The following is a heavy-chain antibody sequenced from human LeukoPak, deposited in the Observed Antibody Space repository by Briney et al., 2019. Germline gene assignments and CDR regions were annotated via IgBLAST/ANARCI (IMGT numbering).Heavy chain of an antibody. CDR2: IKQDGTEK. D-gene: IGHD5-18*01. V-gene: IGHV3-7*04. CDR3: TGDTATPIGY. J-gene: IGHJ4*02. Sequence: GGSLRLSCAASGFSFNSYWMSWVRQAPGKGREWVANIKQDGTEKYYVDSVKGRFTISRDNAKNSLYLQMNSLRAEDTAVYFCTGDTATPIGYWGQGTLVTVSS. CDR1: GFSFNSYW.